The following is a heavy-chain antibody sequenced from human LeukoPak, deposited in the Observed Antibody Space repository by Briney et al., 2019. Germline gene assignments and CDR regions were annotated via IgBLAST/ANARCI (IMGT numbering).Heavy chain of an antibody. CDR1: GYTFTSYG. D-gene: IGHD2-15*01. CDR3: ARADVVAATGRGGPPVDY. J-gene: IGHJ4*02. Sequence: ASVKVSCKASGYTFTSYGISWVRQAPGQGLEWMGWISAYNGNTNYAQKLQGRVTMTTDTSTSTAYMELRSLRSDDTAVYYCARADVVAATGRGGPPVDYWGQGTLVTVSS. CDR2: ISAYNGNT. V-gene: IGHV1-18*01.